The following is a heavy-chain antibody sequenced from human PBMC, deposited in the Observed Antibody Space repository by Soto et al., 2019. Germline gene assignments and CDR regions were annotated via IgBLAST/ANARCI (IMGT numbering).Heavy chain of an antibody. D-gene: IGHD5-18*01. Sequence: QVQLVESGGGVVQPGTSLRLSCAASGFTFSTYGMHWVRQAPGKGLEWVAVIWDDGSNKYHGDSLKGRFTISRDNSKNTLYLQINNLRAEDTAVYYCGRDGALGDTAVVDSWGQGTLVTVSS. CDR3: GRDGALGDTAVVDS. CDR1: GFTFSTYG. V-gene: IGHV3-33*01. CDR2: IWDDGSNK. J-gene: IGHJ4*02.